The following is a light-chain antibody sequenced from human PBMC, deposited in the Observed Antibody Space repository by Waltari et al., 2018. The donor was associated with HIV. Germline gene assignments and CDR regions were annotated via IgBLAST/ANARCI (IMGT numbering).Light chain of an antibody. J-gene: IGLJ2*01. Sequence: QSALTQPPSVSGSPGPTVSIPCTGSSRAVGSYTRVSWYQQPPGTAPKLILYEVNNRPSGVPDRFSGSQSGNTASLTISGLQAEDEADYYCSLYTGTTNVLFGGGTKLTVL. CDR1: SRAVGSYTR. CDR3: SLYTGTTNVL. CDR2: EVN. V-gene: IGLV2-18*01.